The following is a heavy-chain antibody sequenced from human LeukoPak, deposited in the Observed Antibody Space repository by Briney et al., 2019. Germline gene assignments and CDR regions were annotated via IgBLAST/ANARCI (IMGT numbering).Heavy chain of an antibody. CDR3: ARVGTSSWYGLGYFDP. J-gene: IGHJ5*02. D-gene: IGHD6-13*01. CDR1: GDSISSYY. CDR2: IYYTGST. Sequence: PSETLSLTCTGSGDSISSYYWSWIRQPPGKGLEWIAYIYYTGSTKYNPSLKSRVTISVDTSRNQFSLKLTTVTAADTAVYYCARVGTSSWYGLGYFDPWGQGTLVTVSS. V-gene: IGHV4-59*01.